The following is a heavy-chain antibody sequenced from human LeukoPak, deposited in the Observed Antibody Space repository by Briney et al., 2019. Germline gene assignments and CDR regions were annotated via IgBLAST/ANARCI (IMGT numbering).Heavy chain of an antibody. CDR1: GFTFSSYA. D-gene: IGHD3-10*01. Sequence: GGSLRLSCAASGFTFSSYAMSWVRQAPGKGLEWVSAISGSGGSTYYAGSVKGRFTISRDNSKNTLYLQMNSLRAEDTAVYYCAKGGLWFGEDQRDYWGQGTLVTVSS. CDR3: AKGGLWFGEDQRDY. V-gene: IGHV3-23*01. J-gene: IGHJ4*02. CDR2: ISGSGGST.